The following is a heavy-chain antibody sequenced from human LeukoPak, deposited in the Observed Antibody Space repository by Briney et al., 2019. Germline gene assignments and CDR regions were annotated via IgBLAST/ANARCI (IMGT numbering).Heavy chain of an antibody. V-gene: IGHV4-39*01. CDR3: AIPYDILTGYSWDY. CDR2: IYYSGST. J-gene: IGHJ4*02. D-gene: IGHD3-9*01. CDR1: GGSISSSSYY. Sequence: SETLSLTCTVSGGSISSSSYYWGWIRQPPGKGLEWIGSIYYSGSTYYNPSPKSRVTISVDTSKNQFSLKLSSVTAADTAVYYCAIPYDILTGYSWDYWGQGTLVTVSS.